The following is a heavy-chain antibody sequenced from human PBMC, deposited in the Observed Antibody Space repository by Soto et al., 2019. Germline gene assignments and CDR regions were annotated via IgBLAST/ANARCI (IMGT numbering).Heavy chain of an antibody. Sequence: ASVKVSCKASGYTFTSYDINWVRQATGQGLEWMGWMNPNSGNTGYAQKFQGRVTMTRNTSISTAYMELSSVTAADTAVYYCARHPSDFWFDPWGQGTLVTVSS. CDR1: GYTFTSYD. V-gene: IGHV1-8*01. CDR2: MNPNSGNT. J-gene: IGHJ5*02. D-gene: IGHD2-21*02. CDR3: ARHPSDFWFDP.